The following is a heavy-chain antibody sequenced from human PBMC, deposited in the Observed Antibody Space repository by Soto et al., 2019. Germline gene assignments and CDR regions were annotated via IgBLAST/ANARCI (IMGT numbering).Heavy chain of an antibody. CDR3: ATSFGSGSRAFDY. J-gene: IGHJ4*02. Sequence: PSETLSLTCAVSGGSISSTTWWSWVRQPPGKGLEWIGEIHHDGSTNYNPSLKSRVTISVDRSKNQFSLKLSSVTAADTAIYYCATSFGSGSRAFDYWGQGALVTVS. D-gene: IGHD3-10*01. CDR1: GGSISSTTW. V-gene: IGHV4-4*02. CDR2: IHHDGST.